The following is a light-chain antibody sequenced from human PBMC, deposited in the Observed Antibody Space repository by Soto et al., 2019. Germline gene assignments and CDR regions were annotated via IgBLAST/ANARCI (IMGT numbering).Light chain of an antibody. J-gene: IGLJ1*01. CDR1: SSDVGGYNY. V-gene: IGLV2-14*01. Sequence: QSVLTQPASVSGSPGQSITISCTGTSSDVGGYNYVSWYQQHPGKAPKLMIYEVSNRPSGVSNRFSGSKSGNTASLTLSGLQAEDEADYYCSSYTSSSTLVYVFGTGTKLTVL. CDR2: EVS. CDR3: SSYTSSSTLVYV.